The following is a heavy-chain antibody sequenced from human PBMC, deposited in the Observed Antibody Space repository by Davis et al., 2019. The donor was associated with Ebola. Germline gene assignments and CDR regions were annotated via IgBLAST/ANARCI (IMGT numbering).Heavy chain of an antibody. Sequence: GESPKISCAASGFPFSRYNMMWVRQAPGKGLEWVSGINWNGGSTGYADSVKGRFTISRDNAKSSLYLQMNSLRDEDTAVYYCARDSGGRYIGPLDHWGQGTLVTVSP. CDR3: ARDSGGRYIGPLDH. CDR1: GFPFSRYN. V-gene: IGHV3-20*04. D-gene: IGHD1-26*01. CDR2: INWNGGST. J-gene: IGHJ4*02.